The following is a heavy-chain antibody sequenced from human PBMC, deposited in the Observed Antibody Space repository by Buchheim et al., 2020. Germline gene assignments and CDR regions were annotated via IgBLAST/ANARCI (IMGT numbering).Heavy chain of an antibody. Sequence: QLQLQESGPGLVKPSETLSLTCTVSGGSISGSGYYWGWIRQPPGRGLEWIGSTLYSGSTYYNPSLKRRVTISVDTSKNQLSLKLTSVTAADTAVFYCARSVEDSTSVANFDYWGQGTL. D-gene: IGHD4-23*01. CDR3: ARSVEDSTSVANFDY. CDR2: TLYSGST. CDR1: GGSISGSGYY. J-gene: IGHJ4*02. V-gene: IGHV4-39*01.